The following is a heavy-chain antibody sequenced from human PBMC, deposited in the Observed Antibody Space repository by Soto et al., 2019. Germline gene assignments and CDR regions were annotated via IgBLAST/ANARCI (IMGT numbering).Heavy chain of an antibody. CDR2: SIPVFGTA. CDR1: GGTFRNYA. J-gene: IGHJ4*02. V-gene: IGHV1-69*01. CDR3: EITLPKQQLVRGAFDH. D-gene: IGHD6-13*01. Sequence: QVQLVQSGAEVKKPGSSVKLSCKTSGGTFRNYAINWVRQAPGQGLEWMGGSIPVFGTANYAQTFQGRFKITADESTSTAYMELSSLRSEDTAVYYCEITLPKQQLVRGAFDHWGQGTLVNVAS.